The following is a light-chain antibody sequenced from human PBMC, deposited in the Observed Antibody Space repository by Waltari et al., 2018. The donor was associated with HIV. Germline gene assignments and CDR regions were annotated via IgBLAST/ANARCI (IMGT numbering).Light chain of an antibody. J-gene: IGLJ3*02. CDR2: DNN. CDR3: GTWDSSLSARV. CDR1: SSNTGNNY. Sequence: QSVLTQPPSVSAAPGQKVTISCSGSSSNTGNNYVSWYQQLPGTAPKLLIYDNNQRPSGIPDRYSRSKSCTSATLGITGLQTGDEADYYCGTWDSSLSARVFGGGTKVTVL. V-gene: IGLV1-51*01.